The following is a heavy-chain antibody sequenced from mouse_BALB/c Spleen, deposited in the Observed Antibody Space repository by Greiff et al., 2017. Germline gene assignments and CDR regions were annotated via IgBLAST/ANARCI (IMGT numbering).Heavy chain of an antibody. V-gene: IGHV1-7*01. CDR1: GYTFTSYW. Sequence: VQLQQSGAELAKPGASVKMSCKASGYTFTSYWMHWVKRRPGQGLEWIGYINPSTGYTEYNQKFKDKATLTADKSSSTAYMQLSSLTSEDSAVYYCARSYYYGSTFAYWGQGTLVTVSA. J-gene: IGHJ3*01. CDR2: INPSTGYT. D-gene: IGHD1-1*01. CDR3: ARSYYYGSTFAY.